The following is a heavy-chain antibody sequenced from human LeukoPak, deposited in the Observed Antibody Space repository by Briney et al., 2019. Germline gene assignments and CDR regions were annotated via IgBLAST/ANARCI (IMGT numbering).Heavy chain of an antibody. Sequence: SETLSLTCTVSGGSISSSSYYWGWIRQPPGKGLEWIGSIYYSGSTNYNPSLKSRVTISVDTSKNQFSLKLSSVTAADTAVYYCARGAWFGELYRFPFDYWGQGTLVTVSS. J-gene: IGHJ4*02. V-gene: IGHV4-39*07. CDR2: IYYSGST. CDR3: ARGAWFGELYRFPFDY. CDR1: GGSISSSSYY. D-gene: IGHD3-10*01.